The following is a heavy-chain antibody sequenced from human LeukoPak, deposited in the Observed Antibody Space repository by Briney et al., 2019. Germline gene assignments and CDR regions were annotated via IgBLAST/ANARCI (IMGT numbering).Heavy chain of an antibody. CDR1: GYTFTSYG. J-gene: IGHJ6*02. CDR3: ARVAYCSSTSCYLLRNYYYYGMDV. V-gene: IGHV1-18*01. D-gene: IGHD2-2*01. Sequence: GASVKVSCKASGYTFTSYGISWVRQAPGQGLEWMGWISAYNGNTNYAQKLQGRVTMTTDTSTSTAYMELRSLRSDDTAVYYCARVAYCSSTSCYLLRNYYYYGMDVWGQGTTVTVSS. CDR2: ISAYNGNT.